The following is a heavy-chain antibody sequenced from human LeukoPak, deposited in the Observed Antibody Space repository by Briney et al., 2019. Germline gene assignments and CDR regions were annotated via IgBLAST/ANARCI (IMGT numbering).Heavy chain of an antibody. Sequence: GGSLRLSCTASGFTFGDYAMSWVRQAPGKGLEWVGFIRSKAYGGTTEYAASVKGRFTISRDDSKSIAYLQMNSLKTEDTAVYYCTSNYYYGSEGVDYWGQGTLVTVSS. J-gene: IGHJ4*02. CDR2: IRSKAYGGTT. CDR3: TSNYYYGSEGVDY. V-gene: IGHV3-49*04. D-gene: IGHD3-10*01. CDR1: GFTFGDYA.